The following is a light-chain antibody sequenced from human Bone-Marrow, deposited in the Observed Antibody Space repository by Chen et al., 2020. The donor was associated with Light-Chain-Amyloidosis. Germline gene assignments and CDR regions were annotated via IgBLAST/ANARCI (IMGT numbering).Light chain of an antibody. CDR2: DVS. J-gene: IGLJ3*02. V-gene: IGLV2-14*03. CDR3: SSYTSSVWV. Sequence: QSALTQPASGSGSPGQSITISGTGTSSDGGGYNYVSWYQQHPGKAPKLMIYDVSNRPSGVSNRFSGSKSGNTASLTISGLQAEDEADYYCSSYTSSVWVFGGGTKLTVL. CDR1: SSDGGGYNY.